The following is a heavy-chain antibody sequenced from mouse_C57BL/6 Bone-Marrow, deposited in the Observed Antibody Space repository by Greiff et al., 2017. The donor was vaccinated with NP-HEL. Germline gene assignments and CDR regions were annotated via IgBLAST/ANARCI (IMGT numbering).Heavy chain of an antibody. J-gene: IGHJ1*03. CDR2: ISSGSSTI. Sequence: EVMLVESGGGLVKPGGSLKLSCAASGFTFSDYGMHWVRQAPEKGLEWVAYISSGSSTIYYADTVKGRFTISRDNAKNTLFLQMTSLRSEDTAMYYCARKLGRFYWYFDVWGTGTTVTVSS. CDR3: ARKLGRFYWYFDV. CDR1: GFTFSDYG. D-gene: IGHD4-1*01. V-gene: IGHV5-17*01.